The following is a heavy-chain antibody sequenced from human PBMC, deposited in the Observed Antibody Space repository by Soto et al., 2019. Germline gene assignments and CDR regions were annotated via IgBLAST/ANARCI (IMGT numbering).Heavy chain of an antibody. J-gene: IGHJ5*02. CDR1: GYTLTELS. V-gene: IGHV1-24*01. Sequence: ASVKVSCKVSGYTLTELSMHWVRQAPGKGLEWMGGFDPEDGETIYAQKFQGRVTMTEDTSTNTAYMELSSLRSEDTAVYYCARASYSSWVKWFDPWGQGTLVTVSS. D-gene: IGHD6-13*01. CDR2: FDPEDGET. CDR3: ARASYSSWVKWFDP.